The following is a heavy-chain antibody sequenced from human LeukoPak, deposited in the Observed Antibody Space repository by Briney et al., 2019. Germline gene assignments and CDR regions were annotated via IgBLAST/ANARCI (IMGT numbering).Heavy chain of an antibody. D-gene: IGHD3-22*01. V-gene: IGHV1-2*02. J-gene: IGHJ4*02. CDR3: ARVFQYHYDRSGSSELVTHFDY. CDR2: INPKSGGT. CDR1: GYSFTDYQ. Sequence: ASVKVSCKTSGYSFTDYQMHWVRQAPGQVLEWMGWINPKSGGTNYAQKFAGRVTVTRDTSINTAYMELSRLTFDDTAVYYCARVFQYHYDRSGSSELVTHFDYWGQGTLVTVSS.